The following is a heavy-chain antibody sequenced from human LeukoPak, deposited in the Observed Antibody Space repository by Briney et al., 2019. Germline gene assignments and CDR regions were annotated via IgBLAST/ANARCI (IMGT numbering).Heavy chain of an antibody. Sequence: SETLSLTCSVSGGSISSYYWSWIRQPAGKGLEWIGRIYTSGSTNYNPSLKGRVTMSVDTSKNQFSLKLSSVTAADTAVYYCARTGTVTAFDIWGQGTMVTVSS. CDR1: GGSISSYY. V-gene: IGHV4-4*07. J-gene: IGHJ3*02. CDR3: ARTGTVTAFDI. CDR2: IYTSGST. D-gene: IGHD4-17*01.